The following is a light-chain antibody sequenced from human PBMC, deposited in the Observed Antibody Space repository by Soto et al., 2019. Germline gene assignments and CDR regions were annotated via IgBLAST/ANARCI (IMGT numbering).Light chain of an antibody. CDR1: QTVGSN. J-gene: IGKJ1*01. V-gene: IGKV3-15*01. Sequence: ETVMTQSPATLSVSPGERATLSCRASQTVGSNLAWYQQTPGRAPRLLIYGASTRATGIPARFSGGGSGTEFTLTISSLQSEDFAVYHCQQYNDWPRTFGQGTKVDIK. CDR3: QQYNDWPRT. CDR2: GAS.